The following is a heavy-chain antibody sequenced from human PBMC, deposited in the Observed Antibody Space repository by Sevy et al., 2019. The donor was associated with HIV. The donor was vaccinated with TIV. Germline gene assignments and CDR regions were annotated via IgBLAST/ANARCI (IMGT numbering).Heavy chain of an antibody. CDR3: ARGDTIFGVVIMLYY. J-gene: IGHJ4*02. V-gene: IGHV4-34*01. D-gene: IGHD3-3*01. CDR2: INHSGST. Sequence: SETLSLTCAVYGGSFSGYYWSWIRQPPGKGLEWIGEINHSGSTNYNPSLKSRVTISVDTSKNQFSLKLSSVTAAATAVYYCARGDTIFGVVIMLYYWGQGTLVTVSS. CDR1: GGSFSGYY.